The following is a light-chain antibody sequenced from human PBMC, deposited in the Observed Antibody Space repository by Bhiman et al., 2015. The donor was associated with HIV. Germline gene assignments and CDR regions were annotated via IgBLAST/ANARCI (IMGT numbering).Light chain of an antibody. V-gene: IGLV1-44*01. CDR1: SSQIGSNS. Sequence: QSVLTQPPSASGTPGQKVTISCSGSSSQIGSNSVYWYQQLPGTTPKLLIYGNNQRPSGVPDRFSGSKSGTSASLAISGLQAEDEADYYCQSYDSRLTEVFGTGTKVTVL. CDR3: QSYDSRLTEV. J-gene: IGLJ1*01. CDR2: GNN.